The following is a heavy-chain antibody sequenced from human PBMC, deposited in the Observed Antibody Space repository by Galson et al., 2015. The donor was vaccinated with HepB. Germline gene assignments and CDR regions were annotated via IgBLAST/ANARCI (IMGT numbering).Heavy chain of an antibody. CDR1: GVTIPSYS. Sequence: SLRLSCAASGVTIPSYSMNWVRKAPGKGLEWLAYICAGSTTIYFAASVKGRFTISRDNAKNFLYLHMNSLRGEDTAVYYCVRNPASYDYYNMDVWGHGTTVTVSS. CDR2: ICAGSTTI. V-gene: IGHV3-48*01. CDR3: VRNPASYDYYNMDV. J-gene: IGHJ6*02.